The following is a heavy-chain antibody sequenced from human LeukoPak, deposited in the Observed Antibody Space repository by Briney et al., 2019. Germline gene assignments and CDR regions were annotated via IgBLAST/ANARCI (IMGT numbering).Heavy chain of an antibody. V-gene: IGHV3-21*01. CDR3: ARAAGHRRANYYMDV. CDR2: IISSSSYI. J-gene: IGHJ6*03. Sequence: GGSLRLAWAASGFTFTSYSMNWVRQAPGKGLEWVSSIISSSSYIYYADSVKGRFTISRENAKNSLYLQMNSLRAEDTAVYYCARAAGHRRANYYMDVWGKGTTVTVSS. CDR1: GFTFTSYS.